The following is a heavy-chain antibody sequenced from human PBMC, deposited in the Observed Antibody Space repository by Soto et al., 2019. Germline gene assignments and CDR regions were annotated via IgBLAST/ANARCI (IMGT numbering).Heavy chain of an antibody. CDR1: GDSVSSNSAA. V-gene: IGHV6-1*01. Sequence: ETLSLTCAISGDSVSSNSAAWNWIRQSPWRGLEWLGRTYYRSKWYNDYAVSVKSRITINPDTSKNQFSLQLNSVAPEDTAVYYCARDSYCSGGSCYSFYYYGMDVWGQGTTVTVSS. CDR2: TYYRSKWYN. CDR3: ARDSYCSGGSCYSFYYYGMDV. J-gene: IGHJ6*02. D-gene: IGHD2-15*01.